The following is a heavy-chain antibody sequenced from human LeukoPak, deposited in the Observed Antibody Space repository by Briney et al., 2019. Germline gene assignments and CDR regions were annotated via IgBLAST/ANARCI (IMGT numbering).Heavy chain of an antibody. CDR2: IYSGGDT. J-gene: IGHJ5*02. D-gene: IGHD2-2*02. CDR3: ARDYCSSISCYTRWFDP. V-gene: IGHV3-66*02. Sequence: GGSLRLSCAASGFTVSSNFISWVRQAPGNWLECLSVIYSGGDTYYADSVKGRFTISRDNFKNTLYLQMNSLRTDDTAVYYCARDYCSSISCYTRWFDPWGQGTLVTVSS. CDR1: GFTVSSNF.